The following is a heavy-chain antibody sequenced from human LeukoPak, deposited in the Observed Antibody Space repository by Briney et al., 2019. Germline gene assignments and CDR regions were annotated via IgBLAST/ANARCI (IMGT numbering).Heavy chain of an antibody. CDR2: IYHSGRT. V-gene: IGHV4-39*01. CDR1: GDYISSSSYY. CDR3: ARRRYYDSTGYFE. D-gene: IGHD3-22*01. J-gene: IGHJ1*01. Sequence: SETLSLTCAVSGDYISSSSYYGGWLRQSPGTGVEWIGDIYHSGRTYTNPSLKSRVAISIDTSKNQFSLRLRSMTAADTAVFYCARRRYYDSTGYFEWGRGTLVTVSS.